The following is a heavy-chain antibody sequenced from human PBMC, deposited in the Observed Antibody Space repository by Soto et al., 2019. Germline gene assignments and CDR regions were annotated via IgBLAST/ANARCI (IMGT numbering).Heavy chain of an antibody. CDR1: GFTFDDYV. J-gene: IGHJ6*02. V-gene: IGHV3-9*01. D-gene: IGHD7-27*01. CDR3: AYLPSPATMGTYGMDV. Sequence: EVQLVESGGGLVQPGRSLRLSCAASGFTFDDYVMHWVRQAPGKGLEWVSGISWNSGSIGYADSVKGRFTISRDNAKNSLYLQMNSLRAEDTALYYCAYLPSPATMGTYGMDVWGQGTTVTVSS. CDR2: ISWNSGSI.